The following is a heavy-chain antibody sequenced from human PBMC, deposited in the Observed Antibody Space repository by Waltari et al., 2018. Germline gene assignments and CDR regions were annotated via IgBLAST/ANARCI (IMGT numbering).Heavy chain of an antibody. CDR2: IYYSGST. CDR1: GGSISSYY. D-gene: IGHD4-17*01. Sequence: QVQLQESGPGLVKPSETLSLTCTVSGGSISSYYWSWIRQPPGKGLEWIGYIYYSGSTNSNPSLKSRVTISVDTSKNQFSLKLSSVTAADTAVYYCAREGVPTVTTDAFDIWGQGTMVTVSS. J-gene: IGHJ3*02. V-gene: IGHV4-59*01. CDR3: AREGVPTVTTDAFDI.